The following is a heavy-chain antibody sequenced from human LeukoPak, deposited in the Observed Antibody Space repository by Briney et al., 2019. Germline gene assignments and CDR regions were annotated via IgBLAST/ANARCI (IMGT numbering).Heavy chain of an antibody. CDR2: IYYTGST. CDR3: ARLDNWNGYYCDY. CDR1: GRSISSRSHF. J-gene: IGHJ4*02. Sequence: SEPLSLTCTVYGRSISSRSHFWEWLLQPPGKGLDWIASIYYTGSTPHNSSLKSRLTISVDASKNQFSLKLSSVTAAYTAVFYCARLDNWNGYYCDYWGQGTLVTVSS. V-gene: IGHV4-39*01. D-gene: IGHD1-20*01.